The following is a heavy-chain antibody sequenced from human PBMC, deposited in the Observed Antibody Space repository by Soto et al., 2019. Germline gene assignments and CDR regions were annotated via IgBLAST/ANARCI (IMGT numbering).Heavy chain of an antibody. CDR1: GFTFSSYA. V-gene: IGHV3-64D*08. J-gene: IGHJ6*02. CDR2: ISSNGGST. Sequence: GGSLRLSCSASGFTFSSYAMHWVRQAPGKGLEYVSAISSNGGSTYYADSVKGRFTISRDNSKNTLYLQMSSLRAEDTAVYYCVKPPGHYGMDVWGQGTTVTVSS. CDR3: VKPPGHYGMDV.